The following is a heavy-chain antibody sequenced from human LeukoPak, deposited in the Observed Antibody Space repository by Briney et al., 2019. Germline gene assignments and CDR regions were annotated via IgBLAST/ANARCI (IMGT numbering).Heavy chain of an antibody. CDR2: ISYDGSNK. CDR1: GFTFSSYG. J-gene: IGHJ4*02. D-gene: IGHD3-10*01. CDR3: SNSGFDY. V-gene: IGHV3-30*18. Sequence: GSLRLSCAASGFTFSSYGMHWVRQAPGKGLEWVAVISYDGSNKYYADSVKGRFTISRDNSKSTLYLQMNSLRAEDTAVYYCSNSGFDYWGQGTLVTVSS.